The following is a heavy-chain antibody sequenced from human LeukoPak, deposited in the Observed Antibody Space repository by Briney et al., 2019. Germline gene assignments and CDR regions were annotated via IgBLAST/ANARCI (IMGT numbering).Heavy chain of an antibody. CDR3: AGAGRDGYRDPFDY. J-gene: IGHJ4*02. CDR2: INHSGST. Sequence: SETLSLTCAVYGGSFSGYYWSWIRQPPGKGLEWIGEINHSGSTNYNPSLKSRVAISVDTSKNQFSLKLSSVTAADTAVYYCAGAGRDGYRDPFDYWGQGTLVTVSS. CDR1: GGSFSGYY. V-gene: IGHV4-34*01. D-gene: IGHD5-24*01.